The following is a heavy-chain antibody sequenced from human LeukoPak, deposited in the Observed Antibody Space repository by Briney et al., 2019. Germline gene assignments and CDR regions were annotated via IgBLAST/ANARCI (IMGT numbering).Heavy chain of an antibody. CDR1: GYTFTSYN. Sequence: ASVKVSCKASGYTFTSYNMHWVRQAPGQGLEWMGIINPSGGSSSYAQKLQGRVTMTRDTSTKTVYMELNSLRSEDTAVYYCAREVGYYDFWSGKTWLDAWGQGTLVTVSS. V-gene: IGHV1-46*01. D-gene: IGHD3-3*01. CDR2: INPSGGSS. CDR3: AREVGYYDFWSGKTWLDA. J-gene: IGHJ5*02.